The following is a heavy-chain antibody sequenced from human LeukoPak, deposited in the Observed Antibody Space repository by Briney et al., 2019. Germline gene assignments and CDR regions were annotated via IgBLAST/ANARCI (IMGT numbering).Heavy chain of an antibody. V-gene: IGHV4-34*01. CDR3: ARTFIVGATNPFDI. Sequence: SETLSLTCAVYSESFSTYYWNWIRQPPGKGLEWIGEINHSGSTYYNPSLKSRVTISIDTSKNQFSLKLSSVTAADTAVYYCARTFIVGATNPFDIWGQGTMVTVSS. CDR2: INHSGST. CDR1: SESFSTYY. J-gene: IGHJ3*02. D-gene: IGHD1-26*01.